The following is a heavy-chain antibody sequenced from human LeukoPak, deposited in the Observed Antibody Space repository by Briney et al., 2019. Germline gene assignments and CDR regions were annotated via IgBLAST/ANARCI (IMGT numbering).Heavy chain of an antibody. D-gene: IGHD1-1*01. CDR1: GLTFISHA. J-gene: IGHJ6*03. CDR2: ISYDGSNK. V-gene: IGHV3-30*04. Sequence: GGSLRLSCAASGLTFISHAMHWVRQAPGKGREWVVVISYDGSNKNYAASVTGRLTTSRDNSKGTLYLQMNSLRAEDTAVDYCAKCGYNWNDEDYYYYMDVWGKGTTVTVSS. CDR3: AKCGYNWNDEDYYYYMDV.